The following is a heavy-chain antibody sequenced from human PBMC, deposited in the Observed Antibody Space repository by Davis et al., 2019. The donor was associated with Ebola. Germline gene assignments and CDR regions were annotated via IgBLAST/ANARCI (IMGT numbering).Heavy chain of an antibody. CDR1: GFAFKTYW. V-gene: IGHV3-7*01. D-gene: IGHD1-1*01. CDR2: IKQDGSAK. Sequence: PGGSLRLSCAASGFAFKTYWMTWVRRAPGKGLEWVANIKQDGSAKPYVGSVKGRFTISRDNTKNSLYLQMDSLRAEDTAVYYCTRHINWAFDYWGQGTLVTVSS. CDR3: TRHINWAFDY. J-gene: IGHJ4*02.